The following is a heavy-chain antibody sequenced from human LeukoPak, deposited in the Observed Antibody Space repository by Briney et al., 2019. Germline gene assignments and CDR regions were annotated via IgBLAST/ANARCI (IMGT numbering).Heavy chain of an antibody. CDR1: GFRFSLYT. V-gene: IGHV3-21*01. CDR3: AKVIGVAVGPLDY. J-gene: IGHJ4*02. Sequence: GGSLRLSCAASGFRFSLYTMNWVRQAPGKGLEWVSSIGVGSSSYIYYADSVKGRFTISRDDAKTSLYLQMNSLRAEDTAVYYCAKVIGVAVGPLDYWGQGTLVTVSS. D-gene: IGHD6-19*01. CDR2: IGVGSSSYI.